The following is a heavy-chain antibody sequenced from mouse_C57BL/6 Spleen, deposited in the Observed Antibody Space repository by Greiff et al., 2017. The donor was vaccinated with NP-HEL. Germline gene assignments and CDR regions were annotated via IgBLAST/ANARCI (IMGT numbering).Heavy chain of an antibody. D-gene: IGHD1-1*01. J-gene: IGHJ2*01. V-gene: IGHV5-6*01. CDR3: ARITTVVPYFDY. Sequence: EVKLVESGGDLVKPGGSLKLSCAASGFTFSSYGMSWVRQTPDKRLEWVATISSGGSYTYYPDSVKGRFTISRDNAKNTLYLQMSSLKSEDTAMYYCARITTVVPYFDYWGQGTTLTVSS. CDR2: ISSGGSYT. CDR1: GFTFSSYG.